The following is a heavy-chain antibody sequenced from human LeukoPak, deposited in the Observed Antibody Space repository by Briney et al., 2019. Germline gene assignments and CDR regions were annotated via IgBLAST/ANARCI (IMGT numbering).Heavy chain of an antibody. CDR1: GFIFTNYA. CDR2: ISVVGLST. CDR3: AKATMAYCSGGSCYPFDY. J-gene: IGHJ4*02. Sequence: GGPLRLSCEPPGFIFTNYARGWVRRAPGRGLGGASLISVVGLSTYYADSVKGRFTISRDNSKNTLYLQMNSLRAEDTAVYYCAKATMAYCSGGSCYPFDYWAREPWSPSPQ. D-gene: IGHD2-15*01. V-gene: IGHV3-23*01.